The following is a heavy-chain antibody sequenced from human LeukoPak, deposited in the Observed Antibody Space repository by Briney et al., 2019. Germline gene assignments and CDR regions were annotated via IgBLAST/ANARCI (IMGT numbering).Heavy chain of an antibody. Sequence: ASVKVSCEASGGTFSSYAISWVRQAPGQGLEWMGGIIPIFGTANYAQKFQGRVTITTDESTSTAYMELSSLRSEDTAVYYCARGGRITGTPYYYYMDVWGKGTTVTVSS. V-gene: IGHV1-69*05. CDR3: ARGGRITGTPYYYYMDV. CDR2: IIPIFGTA. D-gene: IGHD1-20*01. CDR1: GGTFSSYA. J-gene: IGHJ6*03.